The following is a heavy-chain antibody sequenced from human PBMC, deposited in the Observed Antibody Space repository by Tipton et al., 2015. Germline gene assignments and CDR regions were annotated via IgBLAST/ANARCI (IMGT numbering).Heavy chain of an antibody. V-gene: IGHV1-8*01. CDR2: MHPNSGNT. J-gene: IGHJ6*02. CDR3: ATSSTRRTYGMDV. Sequence: QVQLVQSGAEVKKPGSSVKVSCKTSGYTFTSYDINWVRQAPGQGLEWMGWMHPNSGNTGYAQKFQGRVIMTRNTSISTVYMELRSLRSEDTAVYYCATSSTRRTYGMDVWGQGTTVTVSS. D-gene: IGHD2-2*01. CDR1: GYTFTSYD.